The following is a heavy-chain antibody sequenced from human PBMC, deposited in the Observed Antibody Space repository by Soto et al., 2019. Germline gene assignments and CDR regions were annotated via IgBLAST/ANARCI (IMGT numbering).Heavy chain of an antibody. CDR2: MSWNSGSI. CDR1: GFTFDDYA. CDR3: ARDLTICSGNSCSSFAFDD. Sequence: EVQLVESGGALVQPGRSLRLSCAASGFTFDDYAMHWVRQAPGKGLEWVSGMSWNSGSIAYADSVKGLITISSDNAKNSLYLQMSSLRAEDTALYFCARDLTICSGNSCSSFAFDDWGQGALVTVSS. J-gene: IGHJ4*02. V-gene: IGHV3-9*01. D-gene: IGHD2-15*01.